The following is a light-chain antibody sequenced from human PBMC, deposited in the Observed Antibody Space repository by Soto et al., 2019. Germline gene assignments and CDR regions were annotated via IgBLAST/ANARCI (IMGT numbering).Light chain of an antibody. J-gene: IGKJ3*01. CDR2: DAF. CDR3: QQRSNWAPIT. CDR1: QSVSSY. Sequence: EIVLTQSPATLSLSPGERATLSCRASQSVSSYLAWYQHKPGQAPRLLIYDAFNRATGVPVRFSGSGSGTDFTLTISSLRPSEFAVYYCQQRSNWAPITFGPGTKVDFK. V-gene: IGKV3-11*01.